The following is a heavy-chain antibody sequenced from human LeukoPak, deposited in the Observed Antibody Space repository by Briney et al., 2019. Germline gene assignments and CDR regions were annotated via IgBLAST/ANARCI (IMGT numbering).Heavy chain of an antibody. CDR1: GFTFSNFA. Sequence: GGPLRLSCAASGFTFSNFAMTWVRQAPGKGLEWISAISGSGGSTYYADSVKGRFTISRDNSKNTLCLQMNSLRADDTAIYYCAKGGDSYYSYYCMDVWGKGTTVTVSS. J-gene: IGHJ6*03. D-gene: IGHD2-21*02. CDR3: AKGGDSYYSYYCMDV. CDR2: ISGSGGST. V-gene: IGHV3-23*01.